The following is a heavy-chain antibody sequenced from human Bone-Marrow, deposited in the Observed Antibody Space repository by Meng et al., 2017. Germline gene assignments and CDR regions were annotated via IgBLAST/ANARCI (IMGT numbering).Heavy chain of an antibody. J-gene: IGHJ4*02. D-gene: IGHD6-6*01. V-gene: IGHV4-34*01. Sequence: LHQGGAGLLMPSETLSLTCAVYGGSFSGYYWSWIRQPPGKGLEWIGEINHSGSTNYNPSLKSRVTISVDTSKNQFSLKLSSVTAADTAVYYCARGLRAARPLLFGYWGQGTLVTVSS. CDR1: GGSFSGYY. CDR2: INHSGST. CDR3: ARGLRAARPLLFGY.